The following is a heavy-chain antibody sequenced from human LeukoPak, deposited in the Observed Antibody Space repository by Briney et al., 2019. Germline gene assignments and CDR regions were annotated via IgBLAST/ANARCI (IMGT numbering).Heavy chain of an antibody. Sequence: GASVNVSCKASGYTFTRYDSNWVRQATGQGREWMGWINPNSGGTNYAQKFQGRVTMTRDTSISTAYMELSRLRSDDTAVYYCARDWSGILGPHLASPPFDPWGQGTLVTVSS. CDR2: INPNSGGT. J-gene: IGHJ5*02. CDR3: ARDWSGILGPHLASPPFDP. CDR1: GYTFTRYD. V-gene: IGHV1-2*02. D-gene: IGHD6-13*01.